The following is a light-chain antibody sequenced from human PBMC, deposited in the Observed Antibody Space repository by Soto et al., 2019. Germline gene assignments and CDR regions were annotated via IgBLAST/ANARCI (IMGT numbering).Light chain of an antibody. V-gene: IGKV1-5*01. CDR1: QTIGSW. CDR3: LQDHDDSST. Sequence: DIQMTQSPSTLSASVGDRVTVTCRASQTIGSWLAWYQQKPGRSPKLLIFDASSLESGVPSRFRGSRYGTEFSLTVSSLQPQDFATYYCLQDHDDSSTFGQGTKVDIK. J-gene: IGKJ1*01. CDR2: DAS.